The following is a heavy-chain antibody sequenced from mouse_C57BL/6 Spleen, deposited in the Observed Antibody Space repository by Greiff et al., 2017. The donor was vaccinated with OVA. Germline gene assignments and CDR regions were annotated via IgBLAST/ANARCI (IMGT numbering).Heavy chain of an antibody. J-gene: IGHJ4*01. Sequence: QVQLKQPGAELVKPGASVKMSCKASGYTFTSYWITWVKQRPGQGLEWIGDIYPGSGSTNYNEKFKSKATLAVDTSSSTAYMQLSSLTSEDSAVYYCARNDYDAMDYWGQGTSVTVSS. D-gene: IGHD2-4*01. CDR1: GYTFTSYW. CDR2: IYPGSGST. V-gene: IGHV1-55*01. CDR3: ARNDYDAMDY.